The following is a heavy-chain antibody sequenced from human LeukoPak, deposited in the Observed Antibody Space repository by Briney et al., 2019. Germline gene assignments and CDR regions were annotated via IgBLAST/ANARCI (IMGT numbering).Heavy chain of an antibody. D-gene: IGHD5/OR15-5a*01. V-gene: IGHV3-74*01. CDR1: GFTFSSYW. Sequence: GGSLRLSCAASGFTFSSYWMHWVRQAPGKGLVWVSRINSDESSTSYADSVNGRFTISRDNAKNTLYLQMNSLRAEDTAVYYCAKHFKENKVSTSYAAFDIWGQGTMVTVSS. CDR3: AKHFKENKVSTSYAAFDI. J-gene: IGHJ3*02. CDR2: INSDESST.